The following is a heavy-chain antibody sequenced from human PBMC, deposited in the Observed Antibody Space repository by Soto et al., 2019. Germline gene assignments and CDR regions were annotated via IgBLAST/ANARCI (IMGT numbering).Heavy chain of an antibody. Sequence: EVQLLEAGGGLIQPGGSLRLSCSASGFNFGDYGMSWVRHAPGKGLEWLSAIIYNADTSYYADSVRGRFTISRDNSKTTLYLQLNDRGAAGTAIYFSAKDYDYGDSLPYDCWCPGTLVSVSS. J-gene: IGHJ4*02. D-gene: IGHD4-17*01. CDR2: IIYNADTS. V-gene: IGHV3-23*01. CDR3: AKDYDYGDSLPYDC. CDR1: GFNFGDYG.